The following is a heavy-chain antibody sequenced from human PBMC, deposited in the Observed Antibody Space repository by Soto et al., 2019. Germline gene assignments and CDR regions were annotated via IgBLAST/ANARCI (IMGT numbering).Heavy chain of an antibody. D-gene: IGHD1-26*01. V-gene: IGHV4-59*01. J-gene: IGHJ4*02. CDR3: ARERVAVGEGLDY. Sequence: SETLSLTCTVSGGSISSYYWSWIRQPPGKGLEWIGYIYYSGSTNYNPSLKSRVTISVDTSKNQFSLKLSSVTAADTAVYYWARERVAVGEGLDYWGQGTLVTVSS. CDR2: IYYSGST. CDR1: GGSISSYY.